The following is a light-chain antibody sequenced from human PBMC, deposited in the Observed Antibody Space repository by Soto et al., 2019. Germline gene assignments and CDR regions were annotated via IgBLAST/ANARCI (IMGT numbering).Light chain of an antibody. V-gene: IGKV3-20*01. CDR3: QQYGSSRWT. J-gene: IGKJ1*01. CDR1: QSISSTY. CDR2: AAS. Sequence: ELVLTQSPDTLSLFPGERATLSCRASQSISSTYLAWYQQKPGQAPRPLISAASNRATGTPDRFSGSGSGTDFTLTISRLEPEDFAVYYCQQYGSSRWTFGQGTKVEVK.